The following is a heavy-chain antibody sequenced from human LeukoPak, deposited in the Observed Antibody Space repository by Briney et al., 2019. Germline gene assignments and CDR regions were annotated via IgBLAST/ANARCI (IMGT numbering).Heavy chain of an antibody. CDR1: GFTFSSYW. J-gene: IGHJ4*02. CDR3: AKGRDYGDS. CDR2: INQDGREK. V-gene: IGHV3-7*01. Sequence: PGGSLTLSCTVSGFTFSSYWMTWVRQVPGKGLQWVANINQDGREKYYMDSMKGRLNISRDNTENSVFLQLTSLRPEDTGIYFCAKGRDYGDSWGQGTLVAVSS.